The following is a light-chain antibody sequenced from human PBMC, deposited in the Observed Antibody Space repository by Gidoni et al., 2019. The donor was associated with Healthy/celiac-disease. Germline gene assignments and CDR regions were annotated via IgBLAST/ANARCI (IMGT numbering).Light chain of an antibody. J-gene: IGKJ1*01. CDR2: DAS. Sequence: DIQMTQSPSTLSSAVGDIVTITCRASQSISSWLGWYQQKPEKAPNLLIYDASIWESGVPSRFGGGGSGTEFTLTISSLQPDDFATYYCQQYNSYWTFGQGTKVEIK. CDR1: QSISSW. V-gene: IGKV1-5*01. CDR3: QQYNSYWT.